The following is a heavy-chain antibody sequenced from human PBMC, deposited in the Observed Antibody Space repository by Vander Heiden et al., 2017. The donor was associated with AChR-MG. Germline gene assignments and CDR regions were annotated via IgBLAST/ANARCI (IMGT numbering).Heavy chain of an antibody. CDR3: ASSYYYGSGGSYYYGMDV. CDR2: IIPIFGTA. V-gene: IGHV1-69*06. D-gene: IGHD3-10*01. CDR1: RGTFSSYA. Sequence: QVQLVQSGAEVKKPGSSVKVSCKASRGTFSSYAISWVRQAPGQGLEWMGGIIPIFGTANYAQKFQGRVTITADKSTSTAYMELSSLRSEDTAVYYCASSYYYGSGGSYYYGMDVWGQGTTVTVSS. J-gene: IGHJ6*02.